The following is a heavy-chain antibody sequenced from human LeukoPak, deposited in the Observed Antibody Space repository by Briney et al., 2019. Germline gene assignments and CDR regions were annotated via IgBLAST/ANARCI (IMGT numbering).Heavy chain of an antibody. D-gene: IGHD2-2*01. J-gene: IGHJ4*02. CDR1: GFTFSNYA. V-gene: IGHV3-23*01. Sequence: PGGSLRLSCAASGFTFSNYAMSWVRQAPGKGLEWVSAISGSDGSTYYADSVKGRFTISRDNSKNTLYLQMNSLRAEDTAVYYCAKGVSVVAGCFDYWGQGTLVTVSS. CDR2: ISGSDGST. CDR3: AKGVSVVAGCFDY.